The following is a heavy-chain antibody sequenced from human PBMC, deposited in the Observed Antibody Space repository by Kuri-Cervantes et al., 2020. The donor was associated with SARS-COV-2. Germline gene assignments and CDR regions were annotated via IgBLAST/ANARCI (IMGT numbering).Heavy chain of an antibody. CDR2: INHSGST. J-gene: IGHJ3*02. CDR1: GGSFSGYY. CDR3: ARWELLFPSDAFDI. D-gene: IGHD1-26*01. Sequence: SETLSLTCAAYGGSFSGYYWSWIRQPPGKGLEWIGEINHSGSTNYNPSLKSRVTISVDTSKNQFSLKLSSVTAADTAVYYRARWELLFPSDAFDIWGQGTMVTVSS. V-gene: IGHV4-34*01.